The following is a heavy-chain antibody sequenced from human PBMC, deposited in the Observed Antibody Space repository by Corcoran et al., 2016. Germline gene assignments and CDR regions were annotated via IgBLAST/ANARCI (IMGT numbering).Heavy chain of an antibody. Sequence: QVQLVQSGAEVKKPGSSVKVSCKASGGTFSSYAISWVRQAPGQGLEWMGGIIPIFGTANYAQKFQGRVTITADKSTSTAYMGLSSLRSEDTAVYYCARKGVLSSSSWGYYYYGMDVWGQGTTVTVSS. J-gene: IGHJ6*02. CDR1: GGTFSSYA. CDR3: ARKGVLSSSSWGYYYYGMDV. V-gene: IGHV1-69*06. D-gene: IGHD6-6*01. CDR2: IIPIFGTA.